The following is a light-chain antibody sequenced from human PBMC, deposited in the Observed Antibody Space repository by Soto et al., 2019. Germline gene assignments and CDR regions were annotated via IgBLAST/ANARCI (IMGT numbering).Light chain of an antibody. J-gene: IGKJ4*01. CDR1: QSVSSS. CDR3: QQRSTWPLT. Sequence: EIVLTQSPATLSLSPGERATLSCRASQSVSSSLPWYQQKPGQAPRLLIYDASNRATGIPARFSGSGSGTDFTLTISNLEPEDFAVYYCQQRSTWPLTFGGGTKVEIK. V-gene: IGKV3-11*01. CDR2: DAS.